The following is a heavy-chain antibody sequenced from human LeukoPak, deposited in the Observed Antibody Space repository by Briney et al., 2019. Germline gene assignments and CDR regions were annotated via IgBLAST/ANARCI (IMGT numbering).Heavy chain of an antibody. CDR1: GFTFSSYA. J-gene: IGHJ5*02. Sequence: GGSLRLSCAASGFTFSSYAMHWVRQTPGKGLEWVAVISYDGSNKYYADSVKGRFTISRDNSKNTLYLQMNSLRAEDTAVYYCARDRQWLLFDWFDPWGQGTLVTVSS. D-gene: IGHD6-19*01. CDR3: ARDRQWLLFDWFDP. CDR2: ISYDGSNK. V-gene: IGHV3-30*04.